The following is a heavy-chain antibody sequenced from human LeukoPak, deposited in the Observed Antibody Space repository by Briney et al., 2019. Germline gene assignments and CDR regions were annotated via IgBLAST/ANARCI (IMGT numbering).Heavy chain of an antibody. CDR1: GFTFSSYG. J-gene: IGHJ4*02. V-gene: IGHV3-30*18. Sequence: PGGFLRLSCAASGFTFSSYGMHWVRQAPGKGLEWVAVISYDGSNKYYADSVKGRFSISRDNSKNTLYLQMNSLRAEDTAVYYCAKGSSTTCPCYRDHWGQGTLVTVSS. CDR3: AKGSSTTCPCYRDH. D-gene: IGHD2-2*01. CDR2: ISYDGSNK.